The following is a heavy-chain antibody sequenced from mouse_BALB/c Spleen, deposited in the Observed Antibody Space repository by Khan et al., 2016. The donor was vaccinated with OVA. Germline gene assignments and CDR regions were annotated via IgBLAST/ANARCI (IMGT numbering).Heavy chain of an antibody. Sequence: QVQLQQSGAELVKPGASVKLSCKTSGYTFTNYWIQWVKQRPGQGLGWIGEIFPGTGTTYYNENFKAKATLTIDTSSSPAYIQLSRLTSEDSAVYFCARGYFGNYEFAYWGQGTLVTVSA. V-gene: IGHV1S132*01. CDR1: GYTFTNYW. CDR3: ARGYFGNYEFAY. CDR2: IFPGTGTT. J-gene: IGHJ3*01. D-gene: IGHD2-1*01.